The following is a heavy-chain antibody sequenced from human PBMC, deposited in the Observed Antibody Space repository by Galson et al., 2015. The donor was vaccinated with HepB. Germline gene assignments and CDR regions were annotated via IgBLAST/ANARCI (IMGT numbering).Heavy chain of an antibody. D-gene: IGHD3-3*01. CDR3: ARVPLEWQPMDV. CDR2: INAGNGNT. Sequence: SVKVSCKASGYTFTSYAMHWVRQAPGQRLEWMGWINAGNGNTKYSQKFQGRVTITRDTSASTAYMELSSLRSEDTAVYYCARVPLEWQPMDVWGKGTTVTVSS. J-gene: IGHJ6*03. CDR1: GYTFTSYA. V-gene: IGHV1-3*01.